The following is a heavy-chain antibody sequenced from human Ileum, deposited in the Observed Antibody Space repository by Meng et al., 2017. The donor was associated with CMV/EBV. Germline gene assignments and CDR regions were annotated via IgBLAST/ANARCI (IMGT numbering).Heavy chain of an antibody. D-gene: IGHD1-26*01. J-gene: IGHJ4*02. V-gene: IGHV2-5*02. CDR2: IYRGDDK. CDR3: AHFVGGYYPSRPDY. CDR1: GFSPSTSGEG. Sequence: QIILKESCPPLVKPTQTLTLSCSFSGFSPSTSGEGVGCIRQPSGKALEWLALIYRGDDKRYSPSLNSRLTIAKDTSKNEVVLTLTNMGPIDTGTYYCAHFVGGYYPSRPDYWGQGTLVTVSS.